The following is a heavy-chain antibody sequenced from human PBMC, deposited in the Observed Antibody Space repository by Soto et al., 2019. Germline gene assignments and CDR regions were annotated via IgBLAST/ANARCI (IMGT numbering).Heavy chain of an antibody. CDR2: IYSGGST. Sequence: EVQLVESGGGLVQPGGSLRLSCAASGFTVSSNYMSWVRQAPGKGLEWVSVIYSGGSTYYADSVKGRFTISRDNSKNTLYLQMNSLRAEDTAVYYCARDTYSSSSGEVEYYYYYMDVWDKGTTVTVSS. D-gene: IGHD6-6*01. J-gene: IGHJ6*03. V-gene: IGHV3-66*01. CDR3: ARDTYSSSSGEVEYYYYYMDV. CDR1: GFTVSSNY.